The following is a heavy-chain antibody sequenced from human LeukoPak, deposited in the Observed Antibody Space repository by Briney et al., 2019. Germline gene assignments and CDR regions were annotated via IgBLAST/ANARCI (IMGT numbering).Heavy chain of an antibody. D-gene: IGHD5-18*01. CDR3: TRGPIQLWIHNGMDV. V-gene: IGHV3-15*01. CDR1: GFTFSNAW. J-gene: IGHJ6*02. Sequence: GGSLRLSCAASGFTFSNAWMSWVRQAPGKGLEWVGRIKSKTDGGTTDYAAPVKGRFTISRDDSKSIAYQQMNSLKTEDTAVYYCTRGPIQLWIHNGMDVWGQGTTVTVSS. CDR2: IKSKTDGGTT.